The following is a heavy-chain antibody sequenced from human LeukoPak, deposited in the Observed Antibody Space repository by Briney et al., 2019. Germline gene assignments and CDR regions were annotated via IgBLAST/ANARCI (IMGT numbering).Heavy chain of an antibody. J-gene: IGHJ6*02. CDR2: ISSSSSYI. CDR1: VFIFSSYS. Sequence: GGPLRLFCTVSVFIFSSYSTHWVRHSTGKALEWVSSISSSSSYIYYADSVKGRFTISRDNAKNSLYLQMNSLRAEDTAVYYCAREESGMDVWGQGTTVTVSS. CDR3: AREESGMDV. V-gene: IGHV3-21*01.